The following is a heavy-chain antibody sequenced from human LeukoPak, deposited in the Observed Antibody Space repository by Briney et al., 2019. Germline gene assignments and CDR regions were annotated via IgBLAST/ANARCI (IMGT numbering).Heavy chain of an antibody. CDR2: INQDGSAK. D-gene: IGHD3-3*01. CDR3: TRGDPDF. V-gene: IGHV3-7*01. CDR1: GFTFSNYW. Sequence: GGSLRLPCAASGFTFSNYWMQWVRQAPGKGPEWVANINQDGSAKYYVDSVKGRFTISKDSAKNSLYLQMNSLRVDDTAVYYCTRGDPDFWGQGTLVTVSS. J-gene: IGHJ4*02.